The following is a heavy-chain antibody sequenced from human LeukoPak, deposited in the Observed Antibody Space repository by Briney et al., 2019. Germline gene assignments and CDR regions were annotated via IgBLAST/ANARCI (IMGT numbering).Heavy chain of an antibody. CDR1: GFTFSSYG. J-gene: IGHJ4*02. Sequence: QSGGSLRLSCAASGFTFSSYGMHWVRQAPGKGLEWVALIRYDGSNKYYADSVKGRFTISRDNSKNTLYLQMNSLRAEDTAVYYCAKEYLRITMIVVVINGGIVDYWGQGTLVTVSS. V-gene: IGHV3-30*02. CDR2: IRYDGSNK. D-gene: IGHD3-22*01. CDR3: AKEYLRITMIVVVINGGIVDY.